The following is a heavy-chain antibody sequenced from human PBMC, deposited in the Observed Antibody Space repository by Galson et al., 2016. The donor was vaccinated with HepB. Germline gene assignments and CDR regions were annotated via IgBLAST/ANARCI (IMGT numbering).Heavy chain of an antibody. Sequence: SVKVSCKASGYTFTGYFMHWVRQAPGHGLEWMGWIDPNSGGTNYAQKFQGKVTVNSDTSIGKVYMELPRLRSDATAVDYCVRGGYCSSSSCYEVDYWGQGTLVTVPS. V-gene: IGHV1-2*02. CDR1: GYTFTGYF. J-gene: IGHJ4*02. CDR3: VRGGYCSSSSCYEVDY. D-gene: IGHD2-2*01. CDR2: IDPNSGGT.